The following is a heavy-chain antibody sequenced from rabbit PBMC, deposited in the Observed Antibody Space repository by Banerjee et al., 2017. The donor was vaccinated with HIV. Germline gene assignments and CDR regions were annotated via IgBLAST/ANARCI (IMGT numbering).Heavy chain of an antibody. D-gene: IGHD4-1*01. CDR1: GFTISSSYY. V-gene: IGHV1S40*01. CDR3: ARELGDYYGMDL. Sequence: QSLEESGGGLVQPEGSLTLTCTASGFTISSSYYMCWVRQAPGKGLEWIGITYNGDGSTYYASWAKGRFTISKTSSTTLTLQMTSLTVADTATYFCARELGDYYGMDLWGPGTLVTVS. J-gene: IGHJ6*01. CDR2: TYNGDGST.